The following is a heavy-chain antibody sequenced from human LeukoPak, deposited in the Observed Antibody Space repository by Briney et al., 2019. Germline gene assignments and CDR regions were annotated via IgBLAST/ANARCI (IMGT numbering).Heavy chain of an antibody. J-gene: IGHJ4*02. CDR3: ARGPSGWGSLDS. Sequence: GGSLRLSCAASGFTFSSYWMHWVRQAPGKGLVWVSRINSDGSSTNYADSVKGRFTISRDNAKNTLYLQAKSLRAEDTAMYYCARGPSGWGSLDSWGQGTLVTVSS. D-gene: IGHD7-27*01. CDR1: GFTFSSYW. V-gene: IGHV3-74*01. CDR2: INSDGSST.